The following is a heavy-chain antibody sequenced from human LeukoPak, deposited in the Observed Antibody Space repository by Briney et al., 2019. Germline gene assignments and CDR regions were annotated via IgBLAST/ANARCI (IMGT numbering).Heavy chain of an antibody. J-gene: IGHJ6*02. CDR2: ISWNSGGI. CDR1: GFTFDDYA. V-gene: IGHV3-9*01. D-gene: IGHD3-16*01. CDR3: ARGLPQSGAMDV. Sequence: QAGGSLRLSCAASGFTFDDYAFHWVRQVPGKGLEWVSGISWNSGGIVYAGSVKGRFTISRDNAKKSLYLQLNSLRADDSAMFYCARGLPQSGAMDVWGQGTTVTVSS.